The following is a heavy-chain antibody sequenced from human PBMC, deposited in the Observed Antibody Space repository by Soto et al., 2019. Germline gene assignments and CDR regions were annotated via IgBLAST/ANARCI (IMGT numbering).Heavy chain of an antibody. CDR1: GYTFTGYY. J-gene: IGHJ5*02. D-gene: IGHD6-6*01. CDR2: INPNSGGT. V-gene: IGHV1-2*02. Sequence: QVQLVQSGAEVKKPGASVKVSCKASGYTFTGYYMHWVRQAPGQGLEWMGWINPNSGGTNYSQKFQGRVTMTRDTSISTAYIELSRLRSDDTAVYYCASDPTRIAARPGNWFDPCGQGTLVTVSS. CDR3: ASDPTRIAARPGNWFDP.